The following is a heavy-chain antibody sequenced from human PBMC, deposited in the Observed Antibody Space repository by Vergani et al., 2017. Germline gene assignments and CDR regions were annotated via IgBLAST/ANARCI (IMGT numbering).Heavy chain of an antibody. Sequence: QVQLVQSGAEVKKPGSSVKVSCKASGGTFSSYAISWVRQAPGKGLGWMGGIIPIFGTANYAQKFQGRVTITADKSTSTAYMELSSLRSENTAVYYCASLDVSGSYYGSFDIWGQGTMVTVSS. CDR3: ASLDVSGSYYGSFDI. J-gene: IGHJ3*02. CDR1: GGTFSSYA. D-gene: IGHD3-10*01. CDR2: IIPIFGTA. V-gene: IGHV1-69*06.